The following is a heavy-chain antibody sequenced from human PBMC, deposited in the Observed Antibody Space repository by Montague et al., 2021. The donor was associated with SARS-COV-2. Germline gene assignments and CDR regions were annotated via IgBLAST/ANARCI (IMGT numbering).Heavy chain of an antibody. CDR2: LYLSGFT. CDR3: ATGGLGNRGFDY. D-gene: IGHD3/OR15-3a*01. CDR1: DVSLSTSTW. J-gene: IGHJ4*02. V-gene: IGHV4-4*02. Sequence: SETLSLTCVVSDVSLSTSTWWSWFRQSPGRGLQWVGELYLSGFTNNNPSVQNRVSISLDDSRSQFSLRLTSVTAAATSVYFCATGGLGNRGFDYWGQGTLVTVSS.